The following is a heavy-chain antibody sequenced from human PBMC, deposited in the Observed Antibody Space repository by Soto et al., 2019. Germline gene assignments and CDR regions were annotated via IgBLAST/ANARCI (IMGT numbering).Heavy chain of an antibody. CDR3: AKESLAYFDSGRFYAPAFDH. D-gene: IGHD3-10*01. Sequence: QVQLVESGGGVVHPGTSLRLSCVTSGFTFSSFAMDWVRQAPGKGLEWVAAISFDGRDISYRESVKGRFTISRDKFKNTVYLPMTSLRPEDTAVYYCAKESLAYFDSGRFYAPAFDHWGQGTLVTVSS. V-gene: IGHV3-30*18. CDR1: GFTFSSFA. CDR2: ISFDGRDI. J-gene: IGHJ4*02.